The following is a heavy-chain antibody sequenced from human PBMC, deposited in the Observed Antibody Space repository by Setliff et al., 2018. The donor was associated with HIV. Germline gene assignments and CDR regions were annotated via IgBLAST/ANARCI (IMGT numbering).Heavy chain of an antibody. D-gene: IGHD3-22*01. V-gene: IGHV4-38-2*02. CDR2: VYHGGNT. CDR3: ERDRHYYHSGAYGGSRDSFDF. Sequence: SETLSLTCAVSSYSIYSGYYWAWIRQSPGRGPEWIGSVYHGGNTYYNPSLKSRVTISMDTSKNRFSLKLNSVTAADTAGYYCERDRHYYHSGAYGGSRDSFDFWGQGTMVTVSS. CDR1: SYSIYSGYY. J-gene: IGHJ3*01.